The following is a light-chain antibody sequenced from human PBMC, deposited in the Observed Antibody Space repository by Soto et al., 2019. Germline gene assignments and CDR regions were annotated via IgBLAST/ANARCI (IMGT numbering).Light chain of an antibody. CDR3: LQHDDYPWT. CDR2: HAS. Sequence: DIQMTQSPSAMSASVGDRVTITCRASQDITNYLAWFQQKPGKVPERPIFHASTLQSGVPSRFSGSGYGTEFTLTISSLRPEDFATYYCLQHDDYPWTFGQGTRVEIK. CDR1: QDITNY. V-gene: IGKV1-17*03. J-gene: IGKJ1*01.